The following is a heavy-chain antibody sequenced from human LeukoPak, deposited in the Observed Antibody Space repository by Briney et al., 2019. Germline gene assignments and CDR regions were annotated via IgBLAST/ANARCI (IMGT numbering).Heavy chain of an antibody. J-gene: IGHJ6*02. CDR1: GFTFSDYY. CDR3: AREVWGSSYYGMDV. V-gene: IGHV3-11*04. CDR2: ITSSGTNI. Sequence: GGSLRLSCAASGFTFSDYYMSWIRQTPGKGPEWLSYITSSGTNIYYADSVKGRFTVSRDNAKNSLYLQMNSLRAEDTAVYYCAREVWGSSYYGMDVWGQGTTVTVSS. D-gene: IGHD7-27*01.